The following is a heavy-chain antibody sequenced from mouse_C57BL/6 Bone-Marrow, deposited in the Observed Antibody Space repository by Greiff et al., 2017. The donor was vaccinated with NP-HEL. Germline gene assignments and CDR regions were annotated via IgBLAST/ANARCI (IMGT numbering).Heavy chain of an antibody. J-gene: IGHJ2*01. Sequence: EVKVEESGPGLVKPSQSLSLTCSVTGYSITSGYYWNWIRQFPGNKLEWMGYISYDGSNNYNPSLKNRISITRDTSKNQFFLKLNSVTTEDTATYYCARDYYRLDYWGQGTTLTVSS. CDR2: ISYDGSN. CDR1: GYSITSGYY. V-gene: IGHV3-6*01. D-gene: IGHD1-1*01. CDR3: ARDYYRLDY.